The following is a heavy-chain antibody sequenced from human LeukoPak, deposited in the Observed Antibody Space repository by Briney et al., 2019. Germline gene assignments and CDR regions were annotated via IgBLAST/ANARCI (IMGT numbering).Heavy chain of an antibody. CDR2: MNPNSGNT. CDR1: GYTFTSYD. Sequence: GASVKVSCKASGYTFTSYDINWVRQAPGQGLECMGWMNPNSGNTGYAQKFQGRVTMTRNTSISTAYMELSSLRSEDTAVYYCARVRYGSGSYHYDYWGQGTLVTVSS. V-gene: IGHV1-8*01. CDR3: ARVRYGSGSYHYDY. J-gene: IGHJ4*02. D-gene: IGHD3-10*01.